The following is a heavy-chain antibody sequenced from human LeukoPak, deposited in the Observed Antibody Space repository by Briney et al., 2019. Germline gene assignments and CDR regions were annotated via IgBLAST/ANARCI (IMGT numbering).Heavy chain of an antibody. CDR1: GYTFTSYY. CDR3: ARDRDWGSSDPFDY. D-gene: IGHD7-27*01. V-gene: IGHV1-46*01. CDR2: INPGRGNT. Sequence: GASVKVSCKASGYTFTSYYMHWVRQVPGQGLEWMGIINPGRGNTNYAQNFHGRVTLTRDTSTSTIYMELSSLRSEGTAVYYCARDRDWGSSDPFDYWGQGTLVTVSS. J-gene: IGHJ4*02.